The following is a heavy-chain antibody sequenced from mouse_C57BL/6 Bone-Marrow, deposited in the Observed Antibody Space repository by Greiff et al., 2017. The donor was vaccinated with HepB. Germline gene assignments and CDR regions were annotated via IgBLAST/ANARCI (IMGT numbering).Heavy chain of an antibody. CDR1: GFTFSSYG. V-gene: IGHV5-6*01. CDR3: ARQLRLRAMDY. CDR2: ISSGGSYT. J-gene: IGHJ4*01. Sequence: EVHLVESGGDLVKPGGSLKLSCAASGFTFSSYGMSWVRQTPDKRLEWVATISSGGSYTYYPDSVKGRFTISRDNAKNTLYLQMSSLKSEDTAMYYCARQLRLRAMDYWGQGTSVTVSS. D-gene: IGHD3-2*02.